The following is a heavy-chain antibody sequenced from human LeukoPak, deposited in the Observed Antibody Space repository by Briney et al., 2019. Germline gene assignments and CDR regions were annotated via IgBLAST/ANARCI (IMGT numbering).Heavy chain of an antibody. CDR2: IYHSGST. D-gene: IGHD1-26*01. Sequence: SETLSLTCSVSGGSISSFYWSWVRQPPGKGLEWNGYIYHSGSTNYNPSLKSRVTISADASKNQFSLKLSSVTAADTAVYYCARMWTGDYFDYWGQGTLVAVSS. J-gene: IGHJ4*02. V-gene: IGHV4-59*01. CDR3: ARMWTGDYFDY. CDR1: GGSISSFY.